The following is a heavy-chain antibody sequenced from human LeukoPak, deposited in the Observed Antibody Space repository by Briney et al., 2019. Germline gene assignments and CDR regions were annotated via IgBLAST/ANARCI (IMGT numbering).Heavy chain of an antibody. CDR3: ARHALEDVEQWDY. V-gene: IGHV4-34*01. CDR2: INHSGST. CDR1: GGSFSGYY. J-gene: IGHJ4*02. D-gene: IGHD6-19*01. Sequence: PSETLSLTCAVYGGSFSGYYWSWIRQPPGKGLEWIGEINHSGSTNYNPSLKSRVTISVDTSKNQFSLKLSSVTAADTAVYYCARHALEDVEQWDYWGQGTLVTVSS.